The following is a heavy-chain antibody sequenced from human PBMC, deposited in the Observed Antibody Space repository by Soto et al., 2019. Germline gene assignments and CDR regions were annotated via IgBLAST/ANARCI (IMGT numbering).Heavy chain of an antibody. Sequence: SETLSLTCAVSGYSISSGYYWGWIRQPPGKGLEWIGSIYHSGSTYYNPSLKSRVTISVDTSKNQFSLKLSSVTAADTAVYYCARGRGSGYYALDYWGQGTLVTVS. CDR2: IYHSGST. D-gene: IGHD3-22*01. CDR3: ARGRGSGYYALDY. J-gene: IGHJ4*02. CDR1: GYSISSGYY. V-gene: IGHV4-38-2*01.